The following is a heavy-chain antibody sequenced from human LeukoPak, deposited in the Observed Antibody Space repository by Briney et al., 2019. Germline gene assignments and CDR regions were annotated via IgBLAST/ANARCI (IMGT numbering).Heavy chain of an antibody. D-gene: IGHD3-10*01. CDR1: GGSISSYY. V-gene: IGHV4-59*01. CDR3: ARATVRGVEFLDY. J-gene: IGHJ4*02. Sequence: PSETLSLTCTVSGGSISSYYWSWIRQPPGKGLEWIGYIYYSGSTNYNPSLKSRVTISVDTSKNQFSLKLSSVTAADTAVYYCARATVRGVEFLDYWGQGTLVTVSS. CDR2: IYYSGST.